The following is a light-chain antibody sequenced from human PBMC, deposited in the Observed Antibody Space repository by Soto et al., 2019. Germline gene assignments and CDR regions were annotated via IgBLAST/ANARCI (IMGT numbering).Light chain of an antibody. CDR2: KAS. CDR1: QGISSA. V-gene: IGKV1-39*01. CDR3: QQSYSTPRT. Sequence: IQLTQSPSSLSASVGDRVTITCRASQGISSALAWYQQKPGKAPKLLIYKASTLKSGVPSRFSGSGSGADFTLTISSLQPEDFATYFCQQSYSTPRTFGQGTKVDIK. J-gene: IGKJ1*01.